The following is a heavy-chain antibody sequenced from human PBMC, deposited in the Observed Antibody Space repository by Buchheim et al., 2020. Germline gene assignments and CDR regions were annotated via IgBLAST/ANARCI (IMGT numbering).Heavy chain of an antibody. CDR1: GFTFSSYA. J-gene: IGHJ4*02. Sequence: QVQLVESGGGVVQPGRSLRLSCAASGFTFSSYAMHWVRQAPGKGLEWVAVISYDGSNKYYADSVKGRFTISRDNSKNTLYLQMNSLRAEDTAVYYCARTFEQLAFFDYWGQGTL. CDR3: ARTFEQLAFFDY. CDR2: ISYDGSNK. V-gene: IGHV3-30*04. D-gene: IGHD6-6*01.